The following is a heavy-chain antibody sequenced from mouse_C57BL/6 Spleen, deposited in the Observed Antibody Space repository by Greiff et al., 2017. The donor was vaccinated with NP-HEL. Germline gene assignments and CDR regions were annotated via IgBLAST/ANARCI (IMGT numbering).Heavy chain of an antibody. CDR2: ISYDGSN. V-gene: IGHV3-6*01. D-gene: IGHD2-4*01. CDR3: ATDYDEAWFAY. CDR1: GYSITSGYY. J-gene: IGHJ3*01. Sequence: EVKLMESGPGLVKPSQSLSLTCSVTGYSITSGYYWNWIRQFPGNKLEWMGYISYDGSNNYNPPLKNRISITRDTSKNQCFLKLNSVTTEDTATYYCATDYDEAWFAYWGQGTLVTVSA.